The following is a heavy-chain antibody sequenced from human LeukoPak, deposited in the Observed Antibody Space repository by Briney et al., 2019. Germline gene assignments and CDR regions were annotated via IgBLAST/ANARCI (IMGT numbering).Heavy chain of an antibody. V-gene: IGHV1-2*06. J-gene: IGHJ6*03. CDR3: AKDGANKVRGVHYFYMDV. Sequence: GASVEVSCKASGYTFTGYYMHWVRRAPGQGLEWVGRINPNSGGTNYAQKFQGRVTMTRDTSISTAYMELSSLRSDDTAVYYCAKDGANKVRGVHYFYMDVWGKGTTVTVSS. CDR2: INPNSGGT. CDR1: GYTFTGYY. D-gene: IGHD3-10*01.